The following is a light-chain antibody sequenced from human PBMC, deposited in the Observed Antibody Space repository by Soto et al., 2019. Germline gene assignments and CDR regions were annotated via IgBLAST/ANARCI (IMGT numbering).Light chain of an antibody. Sequence: EIVLTQSPGTLSLSPGERAALSCRASQSVSSYLAWYQQKPGQAPRLLIYGASSRAAGIPDRFSGSGSATDFPLTSRRMGPEDSAVYYRQLFGSSPPFGGGTKVQLK. CDR1: QSVSSY. J-gene: IGKJ4*01. CDR3: QLFGSSPP. CDR2: GAS. V-gene: IGKV3-20*01.